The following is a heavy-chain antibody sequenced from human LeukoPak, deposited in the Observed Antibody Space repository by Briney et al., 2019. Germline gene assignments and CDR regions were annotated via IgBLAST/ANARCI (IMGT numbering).Heavy chain of an antibody. CDR3: ARAIGTAPAYYYGMDV. CDR2: IGTAGDT. J-gene: IGHJ6*02. D-gene: IGHD1-1*01. V-gene: IGHV3-13*01. Sequence: GGSLRLSCAASGFTFSSYDMHWVRQATGKGLEWVLAIGTAGDTYYPGSVKGRFTISRENAKNSLYLQMNSLKAGDTAVYYCARAIGTAPAYYYGMDVWGQGTTVTVSS. CDR1: GFTFSSYD.